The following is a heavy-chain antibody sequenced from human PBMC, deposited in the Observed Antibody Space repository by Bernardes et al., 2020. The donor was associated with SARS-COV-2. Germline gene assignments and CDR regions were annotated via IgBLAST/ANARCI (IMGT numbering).Heavy chain of an antibody. CDR2: ISWNSGSI. D-gene: IGHD6-13*01. CDR3: AIDPDRGSSWKGGFDD. J-gene: IGHJ4*02. Sequence: GGSLRLSCAASGFTFDDYAMHWVRQAPGPGLEWVSGISWNSGSIGYADSVKGRFTISRDNAKNSLYLQMNSLRAEDTAVYYCAIDPDRGSSWKGGFDDWGQGTLVAVSS. CDR1: GFTFDDYA. V-gene: IGHV3-9*01.